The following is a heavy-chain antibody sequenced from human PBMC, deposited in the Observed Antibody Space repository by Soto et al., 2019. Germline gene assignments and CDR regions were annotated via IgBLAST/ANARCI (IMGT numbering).Heavy chain of an antibody. CDR2: ISGSGGST. CDR3: AKDITMIVVVISPDAFDI. J-gene: IGHJ3*02. D-gene: IGHD3-22*01. V-gene: IGHV3-23*01. CDR1: GFTFSSYA. Sequence: GGSLRLSCAASGFTFSSYAMSWVRQAPGKGLEWVSAISGSGGSTYYADSVKGRFTISRDNSKNTLYLQMNSLRAEDTAVYYCAKDITMIVVVISPDAFDIWGQGTMVTVSS.